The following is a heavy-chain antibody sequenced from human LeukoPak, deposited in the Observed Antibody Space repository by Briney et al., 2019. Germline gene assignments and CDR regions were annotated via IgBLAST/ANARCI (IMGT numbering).Heavy chain of an antibody. CDR3: ARDKVIASAGTPNWFDP. J-gene: IGHJ5*02. CDR1: GYTFTRYG. D-gene: IGHD6-13*01. Sequence: ASVKVSCKASGYTFTRYGISWVRQAPGQGLEWLGWISAYDGNTNYEQKFQGRVTMPTDTSTSTAYMELRSLRSDDTAVYYCARDKVIASAGTPNWFDPWGQGTLVTVSS. CDR2: ISAYDGNT. V-gene: IGHV1-18*04.